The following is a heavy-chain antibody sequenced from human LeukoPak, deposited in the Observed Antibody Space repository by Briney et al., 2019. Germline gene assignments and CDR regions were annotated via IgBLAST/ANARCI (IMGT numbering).Heavy chain of an antibody. CDR1: GFTFSSYG. V-gene: IGHV3-30*18. CDR2: ISYDGNNE. J-gene: IGHJ4*02. D-gene: IGHD2-2*01. CDR3: AKDKSKYCTSISCHAPLDY. Sequence: PGGSLRLSCAASGFTFSSYGMLWARQAPGKGLEWVAAISYDGNNEYHADSVKGRFTISRDNSMNTLHLQVNSLRAEDTAIYYCAKDKSKYCTSISCHAPLDYWGQGTLVTVSS.